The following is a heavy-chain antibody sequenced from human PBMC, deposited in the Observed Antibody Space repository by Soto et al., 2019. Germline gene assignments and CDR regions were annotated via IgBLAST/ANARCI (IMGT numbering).Heavy chain of an antibody. Sequence: EVQLLESGGGLVQPGGSLRLSCAASGSSFSSYAMNWVRLAPGKGLEWVSSISGPGSITYYADSVKGRFTISRDNSKDTLYMQMNSLRVEDTAVYYCAKGGFWVHYGMDVWGQGTTVTVSS. CDR2: ISGPGSIT. CDR1: GSSFSSYA. V-gene: IGHV3-23*01. D-gene: IGHD3-16*01. CDR3: AKGGFWVHYGMDV. J-gene: IGHJ6*02.